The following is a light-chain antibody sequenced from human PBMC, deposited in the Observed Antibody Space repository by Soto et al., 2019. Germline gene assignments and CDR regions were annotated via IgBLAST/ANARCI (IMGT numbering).Light chain of an antibody. Sequence: EIVLTQSPATLSLSPGERATLSCRASQSVSSYLAWYQHKPGQAPRLLIYDASNRATGIPARFSGSGSGTVFTVTISSLEPEDFAVYYCQQRSNWPGTFGQGTKVEIK. J-gene: IGKJ1*01. CDR2: DAS. V-gene: IGKV3-11*01. CDR3: QQRSNWPGT. CDR1: QSVSSY.